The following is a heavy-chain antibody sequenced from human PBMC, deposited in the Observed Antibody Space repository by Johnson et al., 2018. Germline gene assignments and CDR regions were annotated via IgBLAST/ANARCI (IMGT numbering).Heavy chain of an antibody. Sequence: VQLVQSGGGVVQPGRSLRIACTASGFTFDDYAMHWVRQAPGKGLEWVSGISWNSGTIAYADSVQGRFTISRDNAKNSLYLQMNSLRAEDTALYYCAKDKVTGGTYSEPRGSYYYYYYMDVWGKGTTVTVSS. CDR3: AKDKVTGGTYSEPRGSYYYYYYMDV. CDR2: ISWNSGTI. D-gene: IGHD1-26*01. V-gene: IGHV3-9*01. J-gene: IGHJ6*03. CDR1: GFTFDDYA.